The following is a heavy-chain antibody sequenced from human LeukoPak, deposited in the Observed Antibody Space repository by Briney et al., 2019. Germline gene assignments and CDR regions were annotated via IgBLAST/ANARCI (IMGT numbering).Heavy chain of an antibody. CDR1: GGSISSGSYY. D-gene: IGHD6-13*01. CDR3: ARAGYSSSWYPEVLDAFDI. Sequence: SETLSLTCTVSGGSISSGSYYWSWIRQPAGKGLEWIGRIYTSGSTNYNPSLKSRVTISVDTSKNQFSLKLSSVTAADTAVYYCARAGYSSSWYPEVLDAFDIWGQGTMVTVSS. V-gene: IGHV4-61*02. CDR2: IYTSGST. J-gene: IGHJ3*02.